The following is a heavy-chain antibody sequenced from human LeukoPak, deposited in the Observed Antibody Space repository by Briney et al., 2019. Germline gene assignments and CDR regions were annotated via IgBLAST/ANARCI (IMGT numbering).Heavy chain of an antibody. Sequence: ASVKVSCKASGYTFTGYYMHWVRQAPGQGLEWMGWINPNSGGTNYAQKFQGRVTLTRDTSISTAYMELSRLRSDDTAVYYCARDGLMGAIVAYDAFDIWGQGTMVTVSS. CDR3: ARDGLMGAIVAYDAFDI. CDR2: INPNSGGT. CDR1: GYTFTGYY. D-gene: IGHD1-26*01. V-gene: IGHV1-2*02. J-gene: IGHJ3*02.